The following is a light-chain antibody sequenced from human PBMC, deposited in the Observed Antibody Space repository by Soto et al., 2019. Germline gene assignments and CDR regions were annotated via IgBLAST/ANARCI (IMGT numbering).Light chain of an antibody. J-gene: IGKJ5*01. CDR1: QDISNY. CDR2: DAS. CDR3: QQYDNLPIT. V-gene: IGKV1-33*01. Sequence: DIQMTRSPSSLSACVGDRVTITCQASQDISNYLNWYQQKPGKAPKLLIYDASNLETGVPSRFSGSGSGTDFTFTISSLQPEDIATYYCQQYDNLPITFGQGTRLEIK.